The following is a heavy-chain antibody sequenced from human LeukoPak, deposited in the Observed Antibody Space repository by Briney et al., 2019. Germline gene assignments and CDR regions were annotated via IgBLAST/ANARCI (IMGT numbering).Heavy chain of an antibody. D-gene: IGHD6-19*01. CDR1: GFTFSSYA. CDR2: ISGSGGST. CDR3: AKGCSSGWSWFDY. Sequence: QSGGSLRLSCAASGFTFSSYAMSWVRQAPGKGLEWVSAISGSGGSTYYADFVKGRFTISRNNSKNTLYLQMNSLRAEDTAVYYCAKGCSSGWSWFDYWGQGTVVTVSS. V-gene: IGHV3-23*01. J-gene: IGHJ4*02.